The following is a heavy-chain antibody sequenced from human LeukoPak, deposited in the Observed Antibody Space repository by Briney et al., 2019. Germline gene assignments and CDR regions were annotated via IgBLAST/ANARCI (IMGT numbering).Heavy chain of an antibody. CDR2: INHSGST. V-gene: IGHV4-34*01. CDR1: GGSFSGYY. Sequence: PSETLSLTCAVYGGSFSGYYWSWIRQPPGKGLGWIGEINHSGSTNYNPSLKSRVTISVDTSKNQFSLKPSSVTAADTAVYYCARGPWFDPWGQGTLVTVSS. CDR3: ARGPWFDP. J-gene: IGHJ5*02.